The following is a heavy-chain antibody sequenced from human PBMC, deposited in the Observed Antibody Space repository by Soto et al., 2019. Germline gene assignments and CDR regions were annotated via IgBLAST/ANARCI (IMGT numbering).Heavy chain of an antibody. D-gene: IGHD6-19*01. J-gene: IGHJ4*02. CDR1: DSSIVTSYY. CDR2: LYHIGTT. V-gene: IGHV4-38-2*02. CDR3: ARVGAMASEFHFDY. Sequence: SETLSLTCTVSDSSIVTSYYWGWIRQPPGGGLEWIGSLYHIGTTYYNPSLRSRATISVDTSKNQFFLQLTSLTAADTAVYYCARVGAMASEFHFDYWGPGTLVTVSS.